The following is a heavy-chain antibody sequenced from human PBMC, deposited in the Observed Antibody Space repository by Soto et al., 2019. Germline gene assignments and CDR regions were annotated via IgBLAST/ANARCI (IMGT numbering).Heavy chain of an antibody. J-gene: IGHJ4*02. CDR1: GFAFSSYT. CDR3: ARDALLPLDPQPPYYFDF. CDR2: ISSSSSYI. Sequence: EVQLVESGGGLVKPGGSLRISCAASGFAFSSYTMNWVRQAPGKGLEWVSSISSSSSYIDYADSVKGRFTISRDNAKKSLYLQMSSLRAGDTAVYYCARDALLPLDPQPPYYFDFWGQGTLVTVSS. D-gene: IGHD3-3*01. V-gene: IGHV3-21*01.